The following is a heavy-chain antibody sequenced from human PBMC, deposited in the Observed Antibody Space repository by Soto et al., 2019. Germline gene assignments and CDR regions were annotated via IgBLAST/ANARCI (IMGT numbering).Heavy chain of an antibody. V-gene: IGHV4-59*04. J-gene: IGHJ5*02. CDR2: IYNNGST. CDR1: GGSVSGYH. Sequence: SETLSLTCNVSGGSVSGYHWSWIRQPPGKVLEWIGYIYNNGSTSYNPSLKSRVTISVDTSKSQFSLNLSFVTAADTSVYYCARAKAPLYSSSWYWFDPWGQGTLVTVSS. D-gene: IGHD6-13*01. CDR3: ARAKAPLYSSSWYWFDP.